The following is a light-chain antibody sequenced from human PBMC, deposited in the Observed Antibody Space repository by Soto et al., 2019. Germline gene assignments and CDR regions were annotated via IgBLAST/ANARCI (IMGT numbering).Light chain of an antibody. CDR1: SSDVGGYNY. J-gene: IGLJ3*02. Sequence: QSVLTQPRSVSGSPGQSVTISCTGTSSDVGGYNYVSWYQQHPGKAPKLMIYEVSQRPSGVPDRFSGSKSGNTASLTVSGLQAEDEADYYCGSYVGSKSFVFGGGTKLTVL. V-gene: IGLV2-11*01. CDR2: EVS. CDR3: GSYVGSKSFV.